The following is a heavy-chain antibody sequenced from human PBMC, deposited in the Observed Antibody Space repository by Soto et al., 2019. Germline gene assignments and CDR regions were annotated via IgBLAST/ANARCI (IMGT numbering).Heavy chain of an antibody. V-gene: IGHV3-11*01. CDR2: ISSSDSIV. D-gene: IGHD3-22*01. J-gene: IGHJ4*02. CDR3: ARDLGYYDSSGYLDY. Sequence: PGGSLRLSCAASGFTFSDYYMSWIRQAPGKGLEWVSYISSSDSIVSYADSVKGRFTISRDNAKNSLYLQMNSLRAEDTAVYFCARDLGYYDSSGYLDYWGQGTLVTVSS. CDR1: GFTFSDYY.